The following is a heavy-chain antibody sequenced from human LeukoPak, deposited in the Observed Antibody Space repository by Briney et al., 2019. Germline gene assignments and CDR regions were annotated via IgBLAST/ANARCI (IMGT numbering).Heavy chain of an antibody. Sequence: TSETLSLTCAVYGGSFSGYYWSWIRQPPGKGLEWIGEINHSGSTNYNPSLKSRVTISVDTSKNQFSLKLSSVTAADTAVYYCARIAGIAVAGTAARKKYYFDYWGQGTLVTVSS. CDR1: GGSFSGYY. D-gene: IGHD6-19*01. V-gene: IGHV4-34*01. J-gene: IGHJ4*02. CDR2: INHSGST. CDR3: ARIAGIAVAGTAARKKYYFDY.